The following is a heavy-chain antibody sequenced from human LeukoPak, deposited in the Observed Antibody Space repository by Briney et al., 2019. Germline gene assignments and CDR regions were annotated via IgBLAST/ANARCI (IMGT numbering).Heavy chain of an antibody. Sequence: SQTLSLTCTVSGGSISSGDYYWSWIRQPPGKGLGWIGYIYYSGSTYYNPSLKSRVTISVDTSKNQFSLKLSSVTAADTAVYYCARGPGDGSGSLDWFDPWGQGTLVTVSS. CDR1: GGSISSGDYY. CDR3: ARGPGDGSGSLDWFDP. CDR2: IYYSGST. J-gene: IGHJ5*02. V-gene: IGHV4-30-4*01. D-gene: IGHD3-10*01.